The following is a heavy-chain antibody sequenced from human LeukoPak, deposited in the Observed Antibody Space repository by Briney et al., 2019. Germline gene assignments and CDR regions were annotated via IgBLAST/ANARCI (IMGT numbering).Heavy chain of an antibody. Sequence: SVKVSCKASGGTFSSYAISWVRQAPGQGLEWMGGIIPIFGTANYAQKFQGRVTITTDESTSTAYMELSSLRSEDTAVYYCARSVAAAGTFDYYYMDVWGKGTTVTVSS. CDR3: ARSVAAAGTFDYYYMDV. CDR2: IIPIFGTA. J-gene: IGHJ6*03. D-gene: IGHD6-13*01. CDR1: GGTFSSYA. V-gene: IGHV1-69*05.